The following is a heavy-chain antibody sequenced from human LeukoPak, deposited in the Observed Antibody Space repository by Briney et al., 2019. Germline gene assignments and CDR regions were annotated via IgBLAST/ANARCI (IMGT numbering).Heavy chain of an antibody. D-gene: IGHD2-21*02. CDR3: ASSTTPYCGGDCPLDY. CDR2: IYSGGST. J-gene: IGHJ4*02. Sequence: GGSLRLSCAASGFTVSSNYMSWARQAPGKGLEWVSVIYSGGSTYYADSVKGRFTISRDNSKNTLYLQMNSLRAEDTAVYYCASSTTPYCGGDCPLDYWGQGTLVTVSS. CDR1: GFTVSSNY. V-gene: IGHV3-66*02.